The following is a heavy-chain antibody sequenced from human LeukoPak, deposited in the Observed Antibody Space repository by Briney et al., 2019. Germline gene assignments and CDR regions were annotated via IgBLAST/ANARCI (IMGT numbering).Heavy chain of an antibody. D-gene: IGHD2-15*01. CDR2: IIPILGIA. V-gene: IGHV1-69*04. CDR1: GYTFTSYG. Sequence: GASVKVSCKASGYTFTSYGISWVRQAPGQGLEWMERIIPILGIANYAQKFQGRVTITADKSTSTAYMELSSLGSEDTAVYYCATGGWLRPRCRGGSCYSDYWGQGTLVTVSS. CDR3: ATGGWLRPRCRGGSCYSDY. J-gene: IGHJ4*02.